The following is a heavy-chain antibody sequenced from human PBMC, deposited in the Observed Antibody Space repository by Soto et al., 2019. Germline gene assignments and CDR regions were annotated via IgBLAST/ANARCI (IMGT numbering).Heavy chain of an antibody. Sequence: QVQLVQSGAEGKKPGASVKVSCQASGYTFASHYIHWVRQAPGQGLEWMGVINPIGGNTRYAQRFQDRLTLATDTPTNTVYLDLSSLSSDDTAGYYCGRDTSGLDYWGQGTLVTVSS. CDR3: GRDTSGLDY. V-gene: IGHV1-46*01. CDR1: GYTFASHY. J-gene: IGHJ4*02. CDR2: INPIGGNT.